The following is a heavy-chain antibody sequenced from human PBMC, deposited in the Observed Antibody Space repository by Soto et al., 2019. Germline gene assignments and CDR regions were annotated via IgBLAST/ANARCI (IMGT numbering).Heavy chain of an antibody. J-gene: IGHJ4*02. D-gene: IGHD3-22*01. Sequence: GASVKVSCKASGGTFSSYAISWVRQAPGQGLEWMGGIIPIFGTANYAQKFQGRVTITADESTSTAYMELSSLRSEDTAVYYCARGISSGYDFDYWGQGTLVTVSS. V-gene: IGHV1-69*13. CDR3: ARGISSGYDFDY. CDR2: IIPIFGTA. CDR1: GGTFSSYA.